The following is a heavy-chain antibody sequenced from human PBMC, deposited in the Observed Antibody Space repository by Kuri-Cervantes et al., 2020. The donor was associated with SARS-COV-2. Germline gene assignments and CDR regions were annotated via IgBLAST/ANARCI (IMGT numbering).Heavy chain of an antibody. CDR3: ATSGTRGLEE. J-gene: IGHJ4*02. V-gene: IGHV3-11*06. CDR1: GFTFSDDY. CDR2: ISTTGTHK. Sequence: GESLKISCAASGFTFSDDYMTWVRQAPGMGLEWVADISTTGTHKNYADSVKGRFTISRDNAKNSLILQMSSLRAEDTAVYYCATSGTRGLEEWGQGTLVTVSS. D-gene: IGHD5-24*01.